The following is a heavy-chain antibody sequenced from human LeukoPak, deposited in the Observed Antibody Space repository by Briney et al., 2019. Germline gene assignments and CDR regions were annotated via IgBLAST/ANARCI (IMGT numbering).Heavy chain of an antibody. Sequence: GGSLRLSCAASGFTFSSYSMNWVRQAPGKGLEWVSSISRFSNYIYYADSVKGRFTISRDNAKNSLYLQMNSLRADDTAVYYCATDPILTYASENGDYWGQGTLVTVSS. D-gene: IGHD3-10*01. CDR2: ISRFSNYI. J-gene: IGHJ4*02. V-gene: IGHV3-21*01. CDR1: GFTFSSYS. CDR3: ATDPILTYASENGDY.